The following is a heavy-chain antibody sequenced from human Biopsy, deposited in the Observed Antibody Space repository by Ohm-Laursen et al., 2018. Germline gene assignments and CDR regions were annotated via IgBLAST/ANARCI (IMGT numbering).Heavy chain of an antibody. CDR3: ARGGYDYDY. CDR1: GYTFTDYD. CDR2: MTPKTGKT. Sequence: SSVKVSCKASGYTFTDYDINWVRQASGQGLEWVGWMTPKTGKTGYTQKLQGRLTMTRDTSTSTAYMELSSLRSEDTAIYYCARGGYDYDYWGQGTLVTVSS. V-gene: IGHV1-8*01. J-gene: IGHJ4*02. D-gene: IGHD5-12*01.